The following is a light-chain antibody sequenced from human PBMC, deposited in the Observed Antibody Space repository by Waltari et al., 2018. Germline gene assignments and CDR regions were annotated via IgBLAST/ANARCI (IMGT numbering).Light chain of an antibody. CDR1: SIEIGYSDR. CDR3: DAFAMGYTYV. Sequence: QSAMTQPASVSGSPGQSITISCTGTSIEIGYSDRISWYQHHPGKAPKVIIYDVDNRPSGVSSCFCVAKSGYTAALTISGLQAEDEAHYYCDAFAMGYTYVFGSGTKVTLI. J-gene: IGLJ1*01. V-gene: IGLV2-14*03. CDR2: DVD.